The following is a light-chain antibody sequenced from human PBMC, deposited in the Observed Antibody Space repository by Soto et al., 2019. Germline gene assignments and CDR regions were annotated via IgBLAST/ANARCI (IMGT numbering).Light chain of an antibody. J-gene: IGKJ1*01. CDR3: QQYHDWPRT. CDR2: GAS. V-gene: IGKV3-15*01. Sequence: EIVMTQSPATLSVSPGERATLSCRASQSVGTYLAWYQQKPGQAPRILIYGASTRAAGISPRFSGGGSGTEFTRTISSLQSEDFAVYHCQQYHDWPRTFGQGTKVGIK. CDR1: QSVGTY.